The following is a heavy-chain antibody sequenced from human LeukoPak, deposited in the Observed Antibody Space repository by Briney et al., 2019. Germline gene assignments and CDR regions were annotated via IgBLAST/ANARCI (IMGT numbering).Heavy chain of an antibody. D-gene: IGHD3-10*01. V-gene: IGHV4-34*01. CDR3: ARGQRFGELRRDYYYYMDV. CDR1: GGSFSGYY. Sequence: SETLSLTCAVYGGSFSGYYWSWIRQPPGKGLEWMGEINHSGSTNYNPSLPSRVTISVDSSKNQFSLKLSSVTAADTAVYYCARGQRFGELRRDYYYYMDVWGKGTTVTGSS. J-gene: IGHJ6*03. CDR2: INHSGST.